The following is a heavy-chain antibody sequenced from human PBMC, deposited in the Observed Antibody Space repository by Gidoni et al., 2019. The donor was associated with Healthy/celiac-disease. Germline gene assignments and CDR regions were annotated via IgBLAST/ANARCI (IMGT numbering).Heavy chain of an antibody. CDR2: ISSSRSYT. CDR1: GFTFSDYY. V-gene: IGHV3-11*05. CDR3: ARCGYSSGWYEGVFDY. J-gene: IGHJ4*02. Sequence: QVQLVESGGGLVKPGGSLRLSCAASGFTFSDYYMSWIRQAPGKGLEWVSYISSSRSYTNYADSVKGRFTISRDNAKNSLYLQMNSLRAEDTAVYYCARCGYSSGWYEGVFDYWGQGTLVTVSS. D-gene: IGHD6-19*01.